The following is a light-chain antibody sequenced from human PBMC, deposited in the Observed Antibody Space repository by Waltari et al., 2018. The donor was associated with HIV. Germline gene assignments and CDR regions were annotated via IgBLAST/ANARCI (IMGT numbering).Light chain of an antibody. CDR3: ESYTTDNTWI. V-gene: IGLV2-14*01. CDR1: RHDVANFHY. J-gene: IGLJ2*01. CDR2: DVS. Sequence: QSALSQPASVSGSPGQSLTISCTGPRHDVANFHYVSWYQQRPGNAPKLLIYDVSDRPSGVSGRFSGSKSGATAYLTISGLQSDDEADYYCESYTTDNTWIFGGGTKLTVL.